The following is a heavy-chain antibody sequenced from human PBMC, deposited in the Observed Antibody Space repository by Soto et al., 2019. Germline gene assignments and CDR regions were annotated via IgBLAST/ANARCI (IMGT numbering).Heavy chain of an antibody. CDR2: RYYSGNT. V-gene: IGHV4-30-4*01. CDR1: GVSITSGSYY. Sequence: HVQLQESGPGPVTPSQTLSLSCTVSGVSITSGSYYWTWVRQSPGKGLEWIGYRYYSGNTNYKPSLNGSATISVDTSNSRFSLKLTSVTAADTAVDYCARGGYNTSGQTLIGWGPDCWGQGTLVTVSS. J-gene: IGHJ4*02. D-gene: IGHD3-22*01. CDR3: ARGGYNTSGQTLIGWGPDC.